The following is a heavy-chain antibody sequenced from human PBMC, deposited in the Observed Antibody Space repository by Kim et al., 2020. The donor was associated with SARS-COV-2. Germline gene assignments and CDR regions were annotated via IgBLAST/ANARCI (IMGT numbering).Heavy chain of an antibody. CDR2: IKSKTYTYAT. J-gene: IGHJ4*02. CDR1: GFTLSAST. V-gene: IGHV3-73*01. D-gene: IGHD2-15*01. CDR3: GAGYCSGAKCYSPSY. Sequence: GGSLRLSCAASGFTLSASTIHWVRQASGKGLEWIGHIKSKTYTYATAYPASVKGRFSISRDDSENTAYLQMNSLKTEDTAVYYCGAGYCSGAKCYSPSYWGQGTLVAVSS.